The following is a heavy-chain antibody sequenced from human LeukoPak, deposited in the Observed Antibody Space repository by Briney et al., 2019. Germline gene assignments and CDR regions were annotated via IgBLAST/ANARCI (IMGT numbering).Heavy chain of an antibody. CDR3: ASRIVGTPDYFDY. D-gene: IGHD1-26*01. V-gene: IGHV3-7*01. Sequence: PGGSLRLSCAASGFTFSNYWMSWVRQAPGKGLEWVANIKPDESEKYYVDSVKGRFTISRDNAKNSLYLQLNSLRVEDTAVYYCASRIVGTPDYFDYWGQGTLVTVSS. CDR2: IKPDESEK. J-gene: IGHJ4*02. CDR1: GFTFSNYW.